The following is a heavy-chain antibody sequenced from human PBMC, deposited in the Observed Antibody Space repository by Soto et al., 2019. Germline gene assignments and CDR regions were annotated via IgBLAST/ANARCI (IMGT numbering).Heavy chain of an antibody. CDR2: IYYSGST. CDR3: ARFGGTIFGVVSAGMDV. Sequence: SETLSLTCTVSGGSISSYYWSWIRQPPGKGLEWIGYIYYSGSTNYNPSPKSRVTISVDTSKNQFSLKLSSVTAADTAVYYCARFGGTIFGVVSAGMDVWGQGTTVTVSS. CDR1: GGSISSYY. D-gene: IGHD3-3*01. J-gene: IGHJ6*02. V-gene: IGHV4-59*01.